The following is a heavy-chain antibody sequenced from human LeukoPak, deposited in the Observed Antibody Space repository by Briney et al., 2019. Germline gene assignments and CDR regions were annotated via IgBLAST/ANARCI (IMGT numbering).Heavy chain of an antibody. D-gene: IGHD1-1*01. Sequence: SETLSLTCTISGGSISSYYWSWIRQPPGKGLEWIGYIYYSGSTNYNPSLKSRVTISVDTSKNQFSLKLSSVTAADTAVYYCARGKLERRPFDYWGQGTLVTVSS. CDR2: IYYSGST. CDR3: ARGKLERRPFDY. J-gene: IGHJ4*02. CDR1: GGSISSYY. V-gene: IGHV4-59*12.